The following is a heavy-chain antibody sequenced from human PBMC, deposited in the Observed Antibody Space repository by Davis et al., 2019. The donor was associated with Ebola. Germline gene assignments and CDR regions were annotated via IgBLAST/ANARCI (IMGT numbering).Heavy chain of an antibody. D-gene: IGHD2-2*02. Sequence: PGGSLRLSCAASGFTFSSYAMHWVRQAPGKGLEWVAVISYDGSNKYYADSAKGRFTISRDNSKNTLYLQMNSLRAEDTAVYYCARGVVGYCSSTSCYTRGRFDPWGQGTLVTVSS. CDR3: ARGVVGYCSSTSCYTRGRFDP. J-gene: IGHJ5*02. CDR2: ISYDGSNK. CDR1: GFTFSSYA. V-gene: IGHV3-30-3*01.